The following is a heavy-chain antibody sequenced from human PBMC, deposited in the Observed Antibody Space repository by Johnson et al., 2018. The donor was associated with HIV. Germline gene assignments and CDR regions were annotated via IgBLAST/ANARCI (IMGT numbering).Heavy chain of an antibody. CDR1: GFTFSSYA. CDR3: AKNEAVAVAGIVGAAVDI. D-gene: IGHD6-19*01. Sequence: VQLVESEGGVVQPGRSLRLSCAASGFTFSSYAMHWVRQAPGKGLEWVAVISYDGSNKYYADSVKGRFTISRDNSKNTLYVQMNSLRAEDTALYYCAKNEAVAVAGIVGAAVDIWGQGTRVTVSS. J-gene: IGHJ3*02. CDR2: ISYDGSNK. V-gene: IGHV3-30-3*02.